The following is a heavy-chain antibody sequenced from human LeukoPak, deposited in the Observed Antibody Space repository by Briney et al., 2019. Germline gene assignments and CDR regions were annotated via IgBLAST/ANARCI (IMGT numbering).Heavy chain of an antibody. CDR2: IYHGGST. D-gene: IGHD3-22*01. CDR3: ARGRYYYDSSGYPYNWFDP. J-gene: IGHJ5*02. Sequence: PSETLSLTCIVSRGSISSYYWSWIRQPPGKGLEWIGYIYHGGSTNYNPSLKSRVTISGDTSKSKFFLNLSSVTAADTAMYYCARGRYYYDSSGYPYNWFDPWSQGTLVTVSS. V-gene: IGHV4-59*01. CDR1: RGSISSYY.